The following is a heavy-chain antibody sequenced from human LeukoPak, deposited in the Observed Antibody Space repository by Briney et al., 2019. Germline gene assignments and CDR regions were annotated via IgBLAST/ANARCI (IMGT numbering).Heavy chain of an antibody. CDR2: IYYSGST. Sequence: SETLSLTCAVYGGSFSGYYWSWIRQPPGKGLEWIGSIYYSGSTYYDPSLKSRLTISVDTPKNQFSLRLTSVTAADTAVYYCARGGSDYGMNVWGQGTTVTVSS. CDR3: ARGGSDYGMNV. CDR1: GGSFSGYY. J-gene: IGHJ6*02. V-gene: IGHV4-34*01. D-gene: IGHD2-2*03.